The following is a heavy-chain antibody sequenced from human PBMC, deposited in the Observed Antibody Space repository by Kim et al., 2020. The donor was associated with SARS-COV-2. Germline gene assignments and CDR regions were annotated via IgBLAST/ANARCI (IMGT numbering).Heavy chain of an antibody. CDR2: IYYSGST. CDR3: ARVNKRIRVRGVITEPMVYWYFDL. CDR1: GGSISSSSYY. D-gene: IGHD3-10*01. Sequence: SETLSLTCTVSGGSISSSSYYWGWIRQPPGKGLGWIGSIYYSGSTYYNPSLKSRVTISVDTSKNQFSLKLSSVTAADTAVYYCARVNKRIRVRGVITEPMVYWYFDLWGRGTLVTVSS. V-gene: IGHV4-39*07. J-gene: IGHJ2*01.